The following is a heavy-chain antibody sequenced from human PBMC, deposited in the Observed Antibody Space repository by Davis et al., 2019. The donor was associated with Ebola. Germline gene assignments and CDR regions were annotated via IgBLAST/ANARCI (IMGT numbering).Heavy chain of an antibody. CDR1: GFAFYNYA. CDR3: VQDMIDEGLSSPHPDFQH. J-gene: IGHJ1*01. CDR2: ITSSGSST. Sequence: GGSLRLSCAASGFAFYNYAMTWVRQAPGKGLEWVSAITSSGSSTYYAASVRGRFSVSRDNASNTLYLQINSLRAEDTAVYFCVQDMIDEGLSSPHPDFQHWGQGTLVTVSS. D-gene: IGHD6-13*01. V-gene: IGHV3-23*01.